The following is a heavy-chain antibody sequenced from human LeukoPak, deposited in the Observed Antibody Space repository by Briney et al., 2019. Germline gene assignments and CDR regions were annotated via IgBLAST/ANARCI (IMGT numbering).Heavy chain of an antibody. Sequence: SVKVSCKASGDTFSSYTISWVRQAPGQGLEWMGRIIPILGIANYAQKFQGRVTITADKSTSTAYMELSSLRSEDTAVYYCARGGEDIVVVPAASTGYNWFDPWGQGTLVTVSS. CDR2: IIPILGIA. CDR1: GDTFSSYT. CDR3: ARGGEDIVVVPAASTGYNWFDP. V-gene: IGHV1-69*02. D-gene: IGHD2-2*01. J-gene: IGHJ5*02.